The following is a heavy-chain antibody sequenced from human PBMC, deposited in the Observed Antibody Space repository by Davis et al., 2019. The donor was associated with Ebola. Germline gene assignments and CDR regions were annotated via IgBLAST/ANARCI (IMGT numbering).Heavy chain of an antibody. D-gene: IGHD5-18*01. J-gene: IGHJ4*02. Sequence: ASVKVSCKASGYTLTSNAITWVRQAPGQGLEWMGWMNPNSGNTGYAQKFQGRVTMTRDTSRTTAYMELSSLTSEDTAVYFCARERNSLGSDFWGQGTLISVSS. CDR1: GYTLTSNA. CDR2: MNPNSGNT. V-gene: IGHV1-8*02. CDR3: ARERNSLGSDF.